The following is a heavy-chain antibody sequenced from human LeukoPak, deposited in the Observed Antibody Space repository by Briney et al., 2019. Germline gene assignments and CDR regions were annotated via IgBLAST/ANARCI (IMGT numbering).Heavy chain of an antibody. CDR3: ARGRAAAGTLTPDY. CDR1: GFTFSSYW. Sequence: GGPLRLSCAASGFTFSSYWMHWVRQAPGKGLVWVSRINSDGSSTSYADSVKGRFTISRDNAKNTLYLQMNSLRAEDTAVYYCARGRAAAGTLTPDYWGQGTLVTVSS. J-gene: IGHJ4*02. CDR2: INSDGSST. V-gene: IGHV3-74*01. D-gene: IGHD6-13*01.